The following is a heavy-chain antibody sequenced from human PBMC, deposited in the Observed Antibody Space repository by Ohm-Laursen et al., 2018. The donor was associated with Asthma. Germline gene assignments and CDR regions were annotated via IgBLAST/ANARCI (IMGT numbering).Heavy chain of an antibody. CDR3: LRSRTRGAFDY. CDR2: ISYSGTP. CDR1: GDPISDTYT. J-gene: IGHJ4*02. D-gene: IGHD1-1*01. V-gene: IGHV4-39*01. Sequence: PGTLSLTCTVSGDPISDTYTWGWVRQPPGKGLEYIGTISYSGTPYDNPSLRSRVTISVDTSKNQFSLKVSSVTAADTAVYYCLRSRTRGAFDYWGQGRLVTVSS.